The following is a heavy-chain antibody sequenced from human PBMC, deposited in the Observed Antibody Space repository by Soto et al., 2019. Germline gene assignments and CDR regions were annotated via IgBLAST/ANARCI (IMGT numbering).Heavy chain of an antibody. D-gene: IGHD4-17*01. J-gene: IGHJ4*02. V-gene: IGHV4-39*07. CDR1: GGSISSSSYY. Sequence: SETLSLTCTVSGGSISSSSYYWGWIRQPPGKGLEWIGTIYYSGSTNYNPSLKSRVTISVDTSKNQFSLKLSSVTAADTAVYYCATRYGGALDYWGQGTLVTVS. CDR3: ATRYGGALDY. CDR2: IYYSGST.